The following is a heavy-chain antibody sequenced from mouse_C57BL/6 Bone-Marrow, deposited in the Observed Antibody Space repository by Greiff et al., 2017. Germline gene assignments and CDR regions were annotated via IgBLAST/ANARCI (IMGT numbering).Heavy chain of an antibody. CDR1: GYTFTSYW. CDR3: ARLYYDYDEFAY. Sequence: QVQLQQPGAELVKPGASVKLSCKASGYTFTSYWMQWVKQRPGQGLEWIGEIDPSDSYPNYNQKFKGKATLTVDTSSSTAYMQLSSLTSEDSAVYYCARLYYDYDEFAYWGQGTLVTVSA. CDR2: IDPSDSYP. D-gene: IGHD2-4*01. V-gene: IGHV1-50*01. J-gene: IGHJ3*01.